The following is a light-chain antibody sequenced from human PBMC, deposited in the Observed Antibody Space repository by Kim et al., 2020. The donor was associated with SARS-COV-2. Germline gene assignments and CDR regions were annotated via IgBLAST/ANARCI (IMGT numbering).Light chain of an antibody. V-gene: IGKV1-5*03. J-gene: IGKJ1*01. CDR1: QNINSW. CDR3: QQYNGYPWT. Sequence: DTQMNQSPSTLSASVGDRITIACRASQNINSWLAWYQQKPGKAPKLLIYKASNLESGVPSRFSGTGSGTEFTLTISSLQPDDFATYYCQQYNGYPWTFGQGTKVDIK. CDR2: KAS.